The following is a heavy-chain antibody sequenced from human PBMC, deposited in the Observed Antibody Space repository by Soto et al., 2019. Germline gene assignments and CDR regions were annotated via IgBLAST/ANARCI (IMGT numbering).Heavy chain of an antibody. V-gene: IGHV3-7*04. CDR2: IKHDGSET. J-gene: IGHJ1*01. CDR3: ARGFI. Sequence: EVQLVESGGGLVQPGGSLSLSCAASGFIFSGYWMSWVRQAPGKGLQWVANIKHDGSETSYVDSVKGRFTISRVNAKNSLYLQLNSLRVEDTGVYYCARGFIWGQGTLVTVSS. CDR1: GFIFSGYW.